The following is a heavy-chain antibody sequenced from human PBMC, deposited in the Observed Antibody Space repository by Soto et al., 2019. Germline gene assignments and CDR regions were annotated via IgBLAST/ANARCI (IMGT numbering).Heavy chain of an antibody. CDR2: IWYDGSNK. V-gene: IGHV3-33*01. CDR1: GFTFSSYG. Sequence: QVQLVESGGGVVQRGGSLRLSCAASGFTFSSYGMHWVRQAPGKGLEWVAVIWYDGSNKYYADSVKGRYTISRDDSKNTVYLQMKSLGAEDTAVYYCTRDPLIAVAAYDAFDIWGQGTSVTVSS. CDR3: TRDPLIAVAAYDAFDI. J-gene: IGHJ3*02. D-gene: IGHD6-19*01.